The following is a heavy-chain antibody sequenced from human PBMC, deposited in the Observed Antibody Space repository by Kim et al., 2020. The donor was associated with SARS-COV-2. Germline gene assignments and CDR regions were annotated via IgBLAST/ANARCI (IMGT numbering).Heavy chain of an antibody. J-gene: IGHJ4*02. V-gene: IGHV4-59*13. Sequence: SETLSLTCTVSGGSISSYYWSWIRQPPGKGLEWIGYIYYSGSTNYNPSLKSRVTISVDTSKNQLSLKLSSVTAADTAVYYCARGHRNSWAFPVDDWGQGTLVTVSS. CDR2: IYYSGST. CDR1: GGSISSYY. D-gene: IGHD6-13*01. CDR3: ARGHRNSWAFPVDD.